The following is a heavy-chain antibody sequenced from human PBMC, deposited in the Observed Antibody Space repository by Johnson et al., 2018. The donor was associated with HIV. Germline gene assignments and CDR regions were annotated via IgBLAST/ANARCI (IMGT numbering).Heavy chain of an antibody. CDR3: AKDAGWSIVGATDGRDAFDI. J-gene: IGHJ3*02. D-gene: IGHD1-26*01. CDR1: GFTFDDYA. V-gene: IGHV3-9*01. Sequence: VQLVESGGGLVQPGRSLRLSCAASGFTFDDYAMHWVRQAPGKGLEWVSGISWNSGSIGYADSVKGRFTISRDNAKNSLYLQMNSLRAEDTAVYYCAKDAGWSIVGATDGRDAFDIWGQGAMVTVSS. CDR2: ISWNSGSI.